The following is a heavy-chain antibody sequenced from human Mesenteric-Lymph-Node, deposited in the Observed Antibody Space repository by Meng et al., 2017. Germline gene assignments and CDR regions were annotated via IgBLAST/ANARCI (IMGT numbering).Heavy chain of an antibody. CDR2: IHDSGST. D-gene: IGHD3-10*01. J-gene: IGHJ5*02. V-gene: IGHV4-31*03. Sequence: ELVPRLVKLSNTLSRTFTVSIGSISNGGYYWSWIRQHPGNGLEWIGYIHDSGSTYYNPSLKSRVTISADTSKNQSSLKLSSVTAADTAVYYCARASYSSGSPLGESWFDPWGQGTLVTVSS. CDR1: IGSISNGGYY. CDR3: ARASYSSGSPLGESWFDP.